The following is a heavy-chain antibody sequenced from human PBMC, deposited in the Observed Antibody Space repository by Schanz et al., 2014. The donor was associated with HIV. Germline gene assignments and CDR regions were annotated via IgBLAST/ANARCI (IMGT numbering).Heavy chain of an antibody. V-gene: IGHV3-74*01. CDR3: LGDACGSKDV. CDR2: INVHGMIR. CDR1: GFTLSNYW. Sequence: EVQVVESGGDLVQVGGSLRLSCEASGFTLSNYWVHWVRQAPGKGLVWVSRINVHGMIRDYADSVRGRFTISRDNARNTVHLQMSSLRTDDTAVYHCLGDACGSKDVWGQGTTVTVSS. J-gene: IGHJ6*02. D-gene: IGHD1-1*01.